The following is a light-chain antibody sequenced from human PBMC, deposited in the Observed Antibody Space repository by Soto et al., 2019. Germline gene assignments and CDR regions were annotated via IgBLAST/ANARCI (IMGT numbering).Light chain of an antibody. CDR3: NSYAGSNNFYV. V-gene: IGLV2-8*01. J-gene: IGLJ1*01. Sequence: SVLTQPPSASGSPGQSVTISCTGTSSDVGGYNYVSWYQHHPGKAPKLIIFEVSQRPSGVPDRFSGSKSGNTAPLTVSGLQAEDEADYYCNSYAGSNNFYVFGTGTKVTVL. CDR2: EVS. CDR1: SSDVGGYNY.